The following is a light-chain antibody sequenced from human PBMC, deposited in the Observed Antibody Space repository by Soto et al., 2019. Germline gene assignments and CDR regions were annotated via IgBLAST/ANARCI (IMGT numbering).Light chain of an antibody. CDR3: QQANSFPLT. J-gene: IGKJ4*01. CDR1: QGISSL. Sequence: DIPMTQSPSSVSASVGDRVTITCRASQGISSLLAWYQQKPGKAPNLLIHTASSLQSRVPSRFSGSGSGTDFTLTISSLQPEDFATYYCQQANSFPLTFGGGTKVEIK. V-gene: IGKV1-12*01. CDR2: TAS.